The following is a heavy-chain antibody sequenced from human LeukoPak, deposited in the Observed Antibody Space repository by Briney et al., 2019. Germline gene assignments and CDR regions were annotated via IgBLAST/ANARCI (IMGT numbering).Heavy chain of an antibody. V-gene: IGHV4-38-2*02. Sequence: SETLSLTCTVSGYSISSGYYWGWIRQPPGKGLEGIGSIYHSGSTYYNPSLKSRVTISVDTSKNQFSLKLSSVTAADTAVYYCARGYSSSWYRSNGFDPWGQGTLVTVSS. CDR1: GYSISSGYY. J-gene: IGHJ5*02. CDR2: IYHSGST. CDR3: ARGYSSSWYRSNGFDP. D-gene: IGHD6-13*01.